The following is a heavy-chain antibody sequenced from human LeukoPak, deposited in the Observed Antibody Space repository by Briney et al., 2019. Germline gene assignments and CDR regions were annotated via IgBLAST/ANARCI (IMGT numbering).Heavy chain of an antibody. CDR2: IYISGST. Sequence: SETLSLTCTVSGGSISSYYWSWIRQPPGKGLEWIGRIYISGSTNYNPSLKSRVTMSVDTSKNQFSLKLSPVTAADTAVYYCARDRGTWNDDGFDYWGQGTLVTVSS. CDR3: ARDRGTWNDDGFDY. CDR1: GGSISSYY. J-gene: IGHJ4*02. V-gene: IGHV4-4*07. D-gene: IGHD1-1*01.